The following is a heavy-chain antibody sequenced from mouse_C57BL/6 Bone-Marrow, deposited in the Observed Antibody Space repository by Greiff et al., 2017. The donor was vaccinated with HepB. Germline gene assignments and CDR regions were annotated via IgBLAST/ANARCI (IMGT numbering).Heavy chain of an antibody. CDR3: ARRGDYYGSSYGYFDY. D-gene: IGHD1-1*01. V-gene: IGHV1-55*01. J-gene: IGHJ2*01. Sequence: QVQLQQPGAELVKPGASVKMSCKASGYTFTSYWITWVKQRPGQGLEWIGDIYPGSGSTNYNEKFKSKATLTVDTSSSTAYMQLSSLTSEDSAVYYCARRGDYYGSSYGYFDYWGQGTTLTVSS. CDR1: GYTFTSYW. CDR2: IYPGSGST.